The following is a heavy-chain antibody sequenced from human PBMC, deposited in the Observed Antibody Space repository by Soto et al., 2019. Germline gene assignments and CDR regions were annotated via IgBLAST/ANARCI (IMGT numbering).Heavy chain of an antibody. Sequence: GGSMRLSCEGSGFKYNIHGMNWVRQVPGKGLEWVSSISGDTIHILYSASVKGQFTISRDNAMNSLSLQMDSLKVEDTGVYYCARGETVGPRPGFDYWGQGILVTVSS. CDR1: GFKYNIHG. V-gene: IGHV3-21*06. CDR3: ARGETVGPRPGFDY. CDR2: ISGDTIHI. J-gene: IGHJ4*02. D-gene: IGHD6-6*01.